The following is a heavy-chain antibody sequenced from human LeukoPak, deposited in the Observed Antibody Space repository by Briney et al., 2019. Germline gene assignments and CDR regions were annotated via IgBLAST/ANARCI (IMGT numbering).Heavy chain of an antibody. D-gene: IGHD3-22*01. CDR1: GFIFNNAW. V-gene: IGHV3-15*01. J-gene: IGHJ4*02. CDR2: IKSKTDGGTT. Sequence: GGSLRLSCAASGFIFNNAWMSWVRQAPGRGLEWVGRIKSKTDGGTTDYAAPVKGRFTISSDDSKTTLYLQVSRLKTEDTGVYYCTTERSSGYGISGYRGQGTLVTVSS. CDR3: TTERSSGYGISGY.